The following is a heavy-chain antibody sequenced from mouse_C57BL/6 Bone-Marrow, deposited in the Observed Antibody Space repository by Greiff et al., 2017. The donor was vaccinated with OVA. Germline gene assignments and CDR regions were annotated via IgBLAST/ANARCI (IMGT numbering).Heavy chain of an antibody. CDR3: TRGYSTYYAMDY. J-gene: IGHJ4*01. V-gene: IGHV1-15*01. CDR2: IAPETGGT. Sequence: QVQLQQSGAELVRPGASVTLSCKASGYTFTDYEMHWVKQTPVHGLEWVGAIAPETGGTAYNQKFKGKAILTADKSTSTAYMELRSLTSEDSAVYYCTRGYSTYYAMDYWGQGTSVTVSS. CDR1: GYTFTDYE. D-gene: IGHD2-5*01.